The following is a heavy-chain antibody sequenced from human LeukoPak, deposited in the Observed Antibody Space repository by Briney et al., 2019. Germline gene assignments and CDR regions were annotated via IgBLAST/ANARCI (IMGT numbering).Heavy chain of an antibody. CDR3: AKASVAYRLLYVGLVDY. CDR2: IRYDGSNK. D-gene: IGHD2-2*02. V-gene: IGHV3-30*02. Sequence: GGSLRLSCAASGFTFSSYGMHWVRQAPGKGLEWVAFIRYDGSNKYYADSVKGRFTISRDNSKNTLYLQMNSLRAEDTAVYYCAKASVAYRLLYVGLVDYWGQGTLVTVSS. CDR1: GFTFSSYG. J-gene: IGHJ4*02.